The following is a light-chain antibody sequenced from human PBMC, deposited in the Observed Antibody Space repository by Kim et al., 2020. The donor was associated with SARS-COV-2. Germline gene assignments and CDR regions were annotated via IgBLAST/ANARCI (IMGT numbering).Light chain of an antibody. Sequence: SYELTQPPSVSVFPGQSVSIPCSVHRLRDKYVCWYQQRPGQSPVLLIYQDTERPSGVPERFSGSHSGVTITLAISGAQPLDEADYYCQTRDPGTGVFGGG. V-gene: IGLV3-1*01. J-gene: IGLJ2*01. CDR1: RLRDKY. CDR2: QDT. CDR3: QTRDPGTGV.